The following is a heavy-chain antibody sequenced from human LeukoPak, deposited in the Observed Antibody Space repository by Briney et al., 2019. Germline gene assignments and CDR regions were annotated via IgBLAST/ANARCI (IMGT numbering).Heavy chain of an antibody. CDR3: AGGGYSGYDFDY. J-gene: IGHJ4*02. CDR2: ISSSSSYT. CDR1: GFTFSDYY. Sequence: PGGSLRLSCAASGFTFSDYYMSWIRQAPGKGLEWVSYISSSSSYTNYADSVKGRFTISRDNAKNSLYLQMNSLRAEDTTVYYCAGGGYSGYDFDYWGQGTLVTVSS. D-gene: IGHD5-12*01. V-gene: IGHV3-11*06.